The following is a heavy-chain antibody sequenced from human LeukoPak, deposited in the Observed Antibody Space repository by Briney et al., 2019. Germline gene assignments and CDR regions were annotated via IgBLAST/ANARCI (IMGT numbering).Heavy chain of an antibody. CDR3: ARGRSGYYSPFDY. D-gene: IGHD3-22*01. CDR1: GGSISSGCYY. CDR2: IYTSGST. J-gene: IGHJ4*02. V-gene: IGHV4-61*02. Sequence: PSETLSLTCTVSGGSISSGCYYGSWIRQPAGKGLEWIGRIYTSGSTNYNPSLKSRDNISVDTHKNQFSLKLSSVTAADTAVYYCARGRSGYYSPFDYWGQGTLVTVSS.